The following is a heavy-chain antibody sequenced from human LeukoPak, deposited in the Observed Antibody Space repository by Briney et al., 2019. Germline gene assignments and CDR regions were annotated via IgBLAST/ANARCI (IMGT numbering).Heavy chain of an antibody. Sequence: GGSLRLSCVASGFTFSNYWMSWVRQPPGKGLEWLANIKQDGSQKYYGDSVKGRFTISRDNAKNSLYLQMNSLRDEDTAVYNCAGGFYDRDSTGLYFDNWGQGTLVTVSS. D-gene: IGHD2/OR15-2a*01. V-gene: IGHV3-7*01. J-gene: IGHJ1*01. CDR3: AGGFYDRDSTGLYFDN. CDR1: GFTFSNYW. CDR2: IKQDGSQK.